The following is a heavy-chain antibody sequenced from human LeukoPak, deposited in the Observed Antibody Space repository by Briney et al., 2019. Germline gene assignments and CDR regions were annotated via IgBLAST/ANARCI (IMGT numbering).Heavy chain of an antibody. D-gene: IGHD3-22*01. CDR1: GFTFSNYW. CDR2: INPDGSTT. CDR3: ARPRGYYEREAFDI. V-gene: IGHV3-74*01. J-gene: IGHJ3*02. Sequence: PGGSLRLSCAASGFTFSNYWMHWVRQDPGKGLVWVSFINPDGSTTNYADSVKGRFTISRDSAKNALYLQMNSLRAEDTAVYYCARPRGYYEREAFDIWGQGTMVTVSS.